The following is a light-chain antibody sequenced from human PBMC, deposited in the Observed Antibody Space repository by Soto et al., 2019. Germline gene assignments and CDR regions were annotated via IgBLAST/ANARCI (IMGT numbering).Light chain of an antibody. CDR2: EVT. CDR1: SGDVGGYNY. V-gene: IGLV2-14*01. Sequence: QSALTQPASVSGSPGQSITISCTGGSGDVGGYNYVSWYQFHPGRAPKLMIYEVTNRPSGVSNRFSGSKSGNTASLTISGLQAEDEADYYCSSYTSISTLVFGGGTKVTVL. CDR3: SSYTSISTLV. J-gene: IGLJ2*01.